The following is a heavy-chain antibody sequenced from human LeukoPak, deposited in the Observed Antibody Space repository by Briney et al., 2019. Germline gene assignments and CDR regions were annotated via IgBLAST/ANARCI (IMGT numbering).Heavy chain of an antibody. CDR2: IYYSGST. CDR3: ATESYDFWSGYPRGTFDY. D-gene: IGHD3-3*01. V-gene: IGHV4-30-4*01. Sequence: SSETLSLTCTVSGGSISSGDYYWSWIRQPPGKGLEWIGYIYYSGSTYYNPSLKSRVTISVDTSKNQFSLKLSSVTAADTAVYYCATESYDFWSGYPRGTFDYWGQGTLVTVSS. CDR1: GGSISSGDYY. J-gene: IGHJ4*02.